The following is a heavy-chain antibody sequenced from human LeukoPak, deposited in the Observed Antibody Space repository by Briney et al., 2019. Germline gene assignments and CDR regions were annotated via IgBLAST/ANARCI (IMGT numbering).Heavy chain of an antibody. J-gene: IGHJ5*02. D-gene: IGHD3-22*01. CDR2: IYHSGST. Sequence: PSETLSLTCTVSGGSIISTSFYWGWXRQPPXKGLAWLGSIYHSGSTYDNPSLKSRVTISVDRSKNQLSLKLSSVTAADTAVYYCARLYYDSRGYYWFDRWGQGTLVTVSS. CDR3: ARLYYDSRGYYWFDR. CDR1: GGSIISTSFY. V-gene: IGHV4-39*01.